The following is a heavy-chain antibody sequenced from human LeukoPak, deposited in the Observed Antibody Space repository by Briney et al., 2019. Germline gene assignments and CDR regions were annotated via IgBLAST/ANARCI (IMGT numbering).Heavy chain of an antibody. CDR1: GYTFTSYG. D-gene: IGHD4-17*01. J-gene: IGHJ4*02. CDR2: VSAYNINT. CDR3: ARAWGLYGDYSYFDS. V-gene: IGHV1-18*01. Sequence: ASVKVSCKASGYTFTSYGISWVRQAPGQGLEWMGWVSAYNINTQYAQKVQGRVTMTTDTSTSTAYMELRSLKSDDTAIYYCARAWGLYGDYSYFDSWGQGTLLTVSS.